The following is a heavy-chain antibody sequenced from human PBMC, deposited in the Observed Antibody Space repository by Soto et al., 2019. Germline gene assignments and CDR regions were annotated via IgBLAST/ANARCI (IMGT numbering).Heavy chain of an antibody. J-gene: IGHJ4*02. Sequence: SVTVSCQASGGTFSSYTISWVRQAPGQGLEWMGRIIPILGIANYAQKFQGRVTITADKSTSTAYMELSSLRSEDTAVYYCARDLGQQLFDYWGQGTLVTVSS. CDR3: ARDLGQQLFDY. CDR1: GGTFSSYT. CDR2: IIPILGIA. V-gene: IGHV1-69*04. D-gene: IGHD6-13*01.